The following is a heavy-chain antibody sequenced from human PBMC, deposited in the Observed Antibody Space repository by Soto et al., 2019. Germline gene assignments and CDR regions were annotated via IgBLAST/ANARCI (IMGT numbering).Heavy chain of an antibody. CDR2: IYPGDSDT. CDR1: GYSFTSCW. V-gene: IGHV5-51*01. CDR3: ARSGYCSGGSCYSTYYYGMDV. Sequence: GESLKISCKGSGYSFTSCWIGWVRQMPGKGLEWMGIIYPGDSDTRYSPSFQGQVTISADKSISTAYLQWSSLKASDTAMYYCARSGYCSGGSCYSTYYYGMDVWGQGTTVTVSS. J-gene: IGHJ6*02. D-gene: IGHD2-15*01.